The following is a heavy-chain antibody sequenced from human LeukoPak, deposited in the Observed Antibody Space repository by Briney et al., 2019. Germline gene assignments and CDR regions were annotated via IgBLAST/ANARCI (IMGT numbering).Heavy chain of an antibody. V-gene: IGHV4-34*01. CDR2: INHSGST. CDR3: ARGSRVAVSGSRPFDP. CDR1: GGSFSGYY. J-gene: IGHJ5*02. D-gene: IGHD6-13*01. Sequence: PSETLSLTCAVYGGSFSGYYWSWIRQPPGKGLEWIGEINHSGSTNYNPSLKSRVTISVDTSKNQFSLKLNSVTAADTALYYCARGSRVAVSGSRPFDPWGQGTLVTVSS.